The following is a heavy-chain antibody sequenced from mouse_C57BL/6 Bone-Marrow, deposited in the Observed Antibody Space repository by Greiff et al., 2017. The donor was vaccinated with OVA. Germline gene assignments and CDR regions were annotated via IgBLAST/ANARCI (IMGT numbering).Heavy chain of an antibody. Sequence: VQLQQPGAELVKPGASVKLSCKASGYTFTSYWMHWVKQRPGRGLEWIGRIDPNSGGTKYNEKFKSKATLTVDEPSSTAYMQLSSLTSEDSAVYYCAREVITTVYYFDYWGQGTTLTVSS. CDR2: IDPNSGGT. CDR1: GYTFTSYW. D-gene: IGHD1-1*01. V-gene: IGHV1-72*01. J-gene: IGHJ2*01. CDR3: AREVITTVYYFDY.